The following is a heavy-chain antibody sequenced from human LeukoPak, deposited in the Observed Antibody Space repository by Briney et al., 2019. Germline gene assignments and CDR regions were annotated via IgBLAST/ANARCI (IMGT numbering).Heavy chain of an antibody. CDR3: ARGRGWVVRGVIITGFDY. Sequence: PSETLSLTCTDSGGSISSYYWSWIRQPPGKGLERIGYIYYSGSTNYNPSLKSRVTISVDTSKNQFSLKLSSVTAADTAVYYCARGRGWVVRGVIITGFDYWGQGTLVTVSS. CDR1: GGSISSYY. CDR2: IYYSGST. V-gene: IGHV4-59*08. D-gene: IGHD3-10*01. J-gene: IGHJ4*02.